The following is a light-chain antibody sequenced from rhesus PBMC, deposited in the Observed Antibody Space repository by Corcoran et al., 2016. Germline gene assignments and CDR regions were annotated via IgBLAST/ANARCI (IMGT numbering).Light chain of an antibody. Sequence: QAALTQPPSVSGSPGQSVTISCTGTSNDVGGYDYVSWYQQHPGTAPKLMIYEVSKRPSGVSDRFSGSKSGNTASLTISGLQAEDEADYYCSSYAGSNTFLFGGGTRLTVL. CDR2: EVS. J-gene: IGLJ2*01. CDR1: SNDVGGYDY. V-gene: IGLV2-23*01. CDR3: SSYAGSNTFL.